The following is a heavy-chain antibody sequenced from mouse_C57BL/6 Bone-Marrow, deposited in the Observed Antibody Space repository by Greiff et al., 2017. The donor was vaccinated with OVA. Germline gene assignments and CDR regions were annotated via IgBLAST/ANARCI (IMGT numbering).Heavy chain of an antibody. CDR3: ARRYYGSSYMYWYFDV. CDR1: GYSFTGYY. D-gene: IGHD1-1*01. V-gene: IGHV1-42*01. CDR2: INPSTGGT. J-gene: IGHJ1*03. Sequence: EVQLQQSGPELVKPGASVKISCKASGYSFTGYYMNWVKQSPEKSLEWIGEINPSTGGTTYNQKFKAKATLTVDKSSSTAYMQLKSLTSEDSAVYYCARRYYGSSYMYWYFDVWGTGTTVTVSS.